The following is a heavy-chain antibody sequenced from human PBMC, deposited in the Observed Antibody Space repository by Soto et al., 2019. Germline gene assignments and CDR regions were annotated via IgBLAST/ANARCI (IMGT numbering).Heavy chain of an antibody. CDR2: SNSDGRAT. J-gene: IGHJ4*02. V-gene: IGHV3-74*01. Sequence: PGGSLRLSYTASGFTFNNYWMHCVRQAPGKGLVWVSRSNSDGRATNYADSVKGRFTISRDNAKNTLYLQMNSLRADDTAVYYCARVPVGGYDWNWGQGTLVTVSS. CDR1: GFTFNNYW. CDR3: ARVPVGGYDWN. D-gene: IGHD5-12*01.